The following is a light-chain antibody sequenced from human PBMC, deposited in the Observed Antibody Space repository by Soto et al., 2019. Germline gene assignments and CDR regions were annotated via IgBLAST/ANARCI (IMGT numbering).Light chain of an antibody. V-gene: IGLV2-14*01. CDR1: SSDVGGYNY. CDR3: SSFTSRSTLV. CDR2: DVI. Sequence: QSALTQPASVSGSPGQSITISCTGTSSDVGGYNYVSWYQQQYPGKAPKLMIYDVINRPSGVSNRFSGSKSGNTASLTISGLQAEDXGDYYCSSFTSRSTLVFGGGTKVTVL. J-gene: IGLJ2*01.